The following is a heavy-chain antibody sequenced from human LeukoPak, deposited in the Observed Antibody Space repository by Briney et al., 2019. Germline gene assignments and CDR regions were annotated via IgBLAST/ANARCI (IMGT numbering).Heavy chain of an antibody. Sequence: GGSLRLSCAASGFNVNSYYMSWVRQAPGRGLEWVSALSSGDNTHYADSVNGRFTISRDNAKNSLYLQMNSLRAEDTAVYYCAPRGLPLFDYWGQGTLVTVSS. J-gene: IGHJ4*02. V-gene: IGHV3-69-1*01. CDR2: LSSGDNT. CDR3: APRGLPLFDY. CDR1: GFNVNSYY. D-gene: IGHD3-10*01.